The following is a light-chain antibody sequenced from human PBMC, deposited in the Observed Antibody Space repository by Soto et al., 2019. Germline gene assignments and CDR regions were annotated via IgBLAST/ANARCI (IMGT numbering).Light chain of an antibody. CDR3: SSYTGSSINIVV. J-gene: IGLJ2*01. Sequence: QSALTQPASVSGSPGQSITISCTGTSSDVGKYNYVSWYQQHPAKAPKLMIFEVSNRPSGVSNRFSGSKSGNTASLTISGLQAEDEAEYYCSSYTGSSINIVVFGGGTQLTVL. V-gene: IGLV2-14*01. CDR2: EVS. CDR1: SSDVGKYNY.